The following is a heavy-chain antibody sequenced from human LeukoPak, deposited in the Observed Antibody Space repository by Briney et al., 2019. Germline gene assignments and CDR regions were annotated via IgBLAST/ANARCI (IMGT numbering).Heavy chain of an antibody. V-gene: IGHV3-48*03. CDR1: GFTFSSYE. D-gene: IGHD2-2*01. Sequence: PGGSLRLSCAASGFTFSSYEMNWVRQAPGKGLEWVSYISSSGSTIYYADSVKGRFTISRDNAKNSLYLQMNSLRAEDTAVYYCARESGYCSSTSCSNWFDPWGKGTLVTVSS. J-gene: IGHJ5*02. CDR3: ARESGYCSSTSCSNWFDP. CDR2: ISSSGSTI.